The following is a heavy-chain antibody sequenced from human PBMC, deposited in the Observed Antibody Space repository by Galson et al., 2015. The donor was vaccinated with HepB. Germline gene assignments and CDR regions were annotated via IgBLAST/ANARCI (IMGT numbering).Heavy chain of an antibody. Sequence: SLRLSCAASGFTFSSYSMNWVRQAPGKGLEWVSYISSSSSYTNYADSVKGRFTISRDNSKNTLYLQMNSLRAEDTAVYYCAKDHRGYYDSGSYVTYWGQGTLVTVSS. CDR1: GFTFSSYS. D-gene: IGHD3-10*01. J-gene: IGHJ4*02. CDR3: AKDHRGYYDSGSYVTY. V-gene: IGHV3-21*05. CDR2: ISSSSSYT.